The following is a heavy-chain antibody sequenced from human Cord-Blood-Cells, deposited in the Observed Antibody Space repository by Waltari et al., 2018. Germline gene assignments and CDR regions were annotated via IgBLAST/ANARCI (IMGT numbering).Heavy chain of an antibody. J-gene: IGHJ3*02. D-gene: IGHD3-22*01. CDR1: GSTFTGYY. Sequence: QVQLVQSGAELKQPGASVKVSCTDSGSTFTGYYRHWVRQAPGQGLEWMGWINPNSGGTTYAQKFQGRVTMTRDTSISTAYMELSRLRSDDTAVYYCARGGGYYAFDIWGQGTMVTVSS. CDR3: ARGGGYYAFDI. CDR2: INPNSGGT. V-gene: IGHV1-2*02.